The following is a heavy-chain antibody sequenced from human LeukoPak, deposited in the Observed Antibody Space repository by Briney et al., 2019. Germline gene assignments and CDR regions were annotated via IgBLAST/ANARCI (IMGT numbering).Heavy chain of an antibody. CDR2: INPNSGGT. V-gene: IGHV1-2*02. CDR1: GYSFNNYG. Sequence: ASVKVSCKASGYSFNNYGISWVRQAPGQGLEWMGWINPNSGGTNYAQKFQGRVTMTRDTSISTAYMELSRLRSDDTAVYYCARFPELGILIGRGYWGQGTLVTVSS. CDR3: ARFPELGILIGRGY. D-gene: IGHD7-27*01. J-gene: IGHJ4*02.